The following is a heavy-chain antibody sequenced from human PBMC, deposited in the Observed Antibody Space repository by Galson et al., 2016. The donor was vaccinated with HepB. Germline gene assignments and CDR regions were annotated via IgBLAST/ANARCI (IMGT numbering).Heavy chain of an antibody. Sequence: SLRLSCAASGFTFSSYYMHWVRQAPGKGLEWVAVISYDGSNKYYADSVKGRFTISRDNSKNTLYLQMNSLRAEDTAVYYCAKDTARYCSSTSCSYGMDVWGQGTTVTVSS. CDR2: ISYDGSNK. V-gene: IGHV3-30*18. D-gene: IGHD2-2*01. CDR3: AKDTARYCSSTSCSYGMDV. J-gene: IGHJ6*02. CDR1: GFTFSSYY.